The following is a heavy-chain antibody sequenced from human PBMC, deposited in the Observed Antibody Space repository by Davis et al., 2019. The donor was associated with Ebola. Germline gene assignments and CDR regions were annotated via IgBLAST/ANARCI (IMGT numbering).Heavy chain of an antibody. CDR1: GGSIRSSSHY. J-gene: IGHJ4*02. CDR3: ARDWRYLFGY. V-gene: IGHV3-7*03. CDR2: IKQDGSEK. D-gene: IGHD1-14*01. Sequence: ETLSLTCTVSGGSIRSSSHYWGWIRQPPGKGLEWVANIKQDGSEKYYVDSVKGRFTISRDNAKNSLYLQMNSLRAEDTAVYYCARDWRYLFGYWGQGTLVTVSS.